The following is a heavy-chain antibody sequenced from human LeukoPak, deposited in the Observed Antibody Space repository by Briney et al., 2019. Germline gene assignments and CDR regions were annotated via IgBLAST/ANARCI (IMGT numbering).Heavy chain of an antibody. Sequence: GGSLRLSCAASGFTFSSYAMSWVRQAPGKGLGWVSAISGSGGSTYYADSVKGRFTISRDNSKNTLYLQMNSLRAEDTAVYYCAKDSSVLGYCSGGSCYEYQHWGQGTLVTVSS. D-gene: IGHD2-15*01. CDR1: GFTFSSYA. V-gene: IGHV3-23*01. CDR3: AKDSSVLGYCSGGSCYEYQH. CDR2: ISGSGGST. J-gene: IGHJ1*01.